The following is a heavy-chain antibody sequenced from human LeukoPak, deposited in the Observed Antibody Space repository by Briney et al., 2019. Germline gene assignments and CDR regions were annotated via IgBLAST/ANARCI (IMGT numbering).Heavy chain of an antibody. CDR3: ARRPMAYYYYYMDV. CDR1: GGSFSGYY. D-gene: IGHD3-10*01. V-gene: IGHV4-34*01. J-gene: IGHJ6*03. Sequence: SETLSLTCAVYGGSFSGYYWSWIRQPPGKGLEWIGEINHSGSTNYNPSLKSRVTISVVTSKNQFSLKLSSVTAADTAVYYCARRPMAYYYYYMDVWGKGTTVTVSS. CDR2: INHSGST.